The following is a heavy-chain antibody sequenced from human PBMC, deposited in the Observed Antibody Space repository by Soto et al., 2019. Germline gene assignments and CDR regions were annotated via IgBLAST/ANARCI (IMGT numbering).Heavy chain of an antibody. Sequence: GGSLRLSCAASGFTFSSYAMSWVRQAPGKGLEWISGISYSGGSTYYADSVKGRFTISRDNSKNMVYLQMSSLRAEDTAVYYCAKDGSFSGSWYTRDWGQGTLVTVSS. CDR2: ISYSGGST. V-gene: IGHV3-23*01. D-gene: IGHD6-13*01. CDR1: GFTFSSYA. CDR3: AKDGSFSGSWYTRD. J-gene: IGHJ4*02.